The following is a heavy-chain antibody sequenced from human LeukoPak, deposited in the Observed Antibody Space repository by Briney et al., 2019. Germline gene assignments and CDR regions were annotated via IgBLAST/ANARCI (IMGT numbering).Heavy chain of an antibody. CDR2: ISGSDST. CDR1: KFTFSDYS. J-gene: IGHJ4*02. CDR3: AKSHYYDISGYSDY. D-gene: IGHD3-22*01. Sequence: GGSLRLSCAASKFTFSDYSMSWVRQAPGKGLECVSGISGSDSTYYADSVKGRFTISRDNSKNTLYLQMNNLRAEDTAVYYCAKSHYYDISGYSDYWGQGTLVTVSS. V-gene: IGHV3-23*01.